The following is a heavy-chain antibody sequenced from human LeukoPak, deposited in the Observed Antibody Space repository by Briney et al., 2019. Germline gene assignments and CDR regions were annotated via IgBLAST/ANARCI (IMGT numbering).Heavy chain of an antibody. CDR2: IYHSGST. Sequence: SETLSLTCTVSGGSISSSSYYWGWIRQPPGKGLEWIGSIYHSGSTYYNPSLKSRVTISVDTSKNQFSLKLSSVTAADTAVYYCARLHLGYCSSTSCYGHQNWFDPWGQGTLVTVSS. J-gene: IGHJ5*02. CDR3: ARLHLGYCSSTSCYGHQNWFDP. CDR1: GGSISSSSYY. V-gene: IGHV4-39*07. D-gene: IGHD2-2*01.